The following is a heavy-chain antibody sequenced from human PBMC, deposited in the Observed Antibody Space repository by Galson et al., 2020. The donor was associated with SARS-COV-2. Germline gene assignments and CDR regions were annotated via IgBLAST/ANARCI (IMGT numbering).Heavy chain of an antibody. V-gene: IGHV4-39*07. CDR1: GGSISSSSYY. CDR3: ARSRESLQLLYDPGTDAFDI. CDR2: IYYSGST. J-gene: IGHJ3*02. D-gene: IGHD2-2*02. Sequence: SQTLSLTCTVSGGSISSSSYYWGWIRQPPGKGLEWIGSIYYSGSTYYNPSLKSRVTISVDTSKNQFSLKLSSVTAADTAVYYCARSRESLQLLYDPGTDAFDIWGQGTMVTVSS.